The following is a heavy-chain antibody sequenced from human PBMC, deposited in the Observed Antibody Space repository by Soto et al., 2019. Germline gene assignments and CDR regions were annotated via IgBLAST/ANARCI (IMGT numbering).Heavy chain of an antibody. V-gene: IGHV5-51*01. J-gene: IGHJ6*02. CDR2: IYPGDPDT. Sequence: PGESLKISCKGSGYSFTSYWIGWVRQMPGKGLEWMGIIYPGDPDTRYSPSFQGQVTISADKSISTAYLQWSSLKASDTAMYYCARHNIGSGWYGGASTGPLKVYYYGMDVWGQGTTVTVSS. CDR1: GYSFTSYW. D-gene: IGHD6-19*01. CDR3: ARHNIGSGWYGGASTGPLKVYYYGMDV.